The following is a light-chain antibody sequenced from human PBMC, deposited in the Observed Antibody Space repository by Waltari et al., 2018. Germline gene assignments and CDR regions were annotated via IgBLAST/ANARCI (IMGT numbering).Light chain of an antibody. CDR2: DVN. J-gene: IGLJ2*01. Sequence: SALTQPDSVSGSPGQSITIPCSGISSDSGGYEYVSWYPQHPGKAPKVIIYDVNNRPSGVSNRFSGSKSGSSASLTISGLQAEDEADYYCSSFTSSTTGIFGGGTKVTVL. V-gene: IGLV2-14*03. CDR3: SSFTSSTTGI. CDR1: SSDSGGYEY.